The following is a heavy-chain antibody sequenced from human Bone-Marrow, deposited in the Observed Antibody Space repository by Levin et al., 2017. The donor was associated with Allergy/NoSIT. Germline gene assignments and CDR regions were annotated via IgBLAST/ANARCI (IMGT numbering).Heavy chain of an antibody. V-gene: IGHV3-7*01. Sequence: ASVKVSCAASGFSFSRYWMTWVRQAPGKGLEWVANIKQDGSEKYYVDSVKGRFTISRDNAKNSLYLQMNSLRAEDTAVYYCATYNWNNGREFDYWGQGTLVTVSS. D-gene: IGHD1/OR15-1a*01. CDR1: GFSFSRYW. CDR3: ATYNWNNGREFDY. CDR2: IKQDGSEK. J-gene: IGHJ4*02.